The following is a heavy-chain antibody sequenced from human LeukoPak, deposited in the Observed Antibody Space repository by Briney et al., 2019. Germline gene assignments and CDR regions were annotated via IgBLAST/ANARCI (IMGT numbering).Heavy chain of an antibody. CDR2: IYTSGST. J-gene: IGHJ6*02. D-gene: IGHD3-10*01. CDR3: ARDYYYGSGSYVMDV. CDR1: GGSISSYY. Sequence: SETLSLTRTVSGGSISSYYWSWIRQPAGKGLEWIGRIYTSGSTNYNPSLKSRVTMSVDTSKNQFSLKLSSVTAADTAVYYCARDYYYGSGSYVMDVWGQGTTVTVSS. V-gene: IGHV4-4*07.